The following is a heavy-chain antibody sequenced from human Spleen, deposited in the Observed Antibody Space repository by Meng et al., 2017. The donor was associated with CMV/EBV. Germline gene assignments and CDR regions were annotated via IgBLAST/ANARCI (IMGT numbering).Heavy chain of an antibody. CDR2: IYWDDDK. V-gene: IGHV2-5*02. CDR3: AHWQLNFDY. D-gene: IGHD4-23*01. J-gene: IGHJ4*02. Sequence: RTCTFYGFSLGTSGVGVGWIRQPPGKALEWLALIYWDDDKRYSPSLKNRLTITKDTSKNQVVLRMTNMDPVDTATYYCAHWQLNFDYWGQGTLVTVSS. CDR1: GFSLGTSGVG.